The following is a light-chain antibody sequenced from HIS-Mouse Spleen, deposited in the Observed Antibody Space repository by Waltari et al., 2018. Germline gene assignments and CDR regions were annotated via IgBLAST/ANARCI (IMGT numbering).Light chain of an antibody. CDR3: SSYAGSYTFV. J-gene: IGLJ2*01. V-gene: IGLV2-8*01. Sequence: QSALTQPPSASGSPGQSVTISCTGTSSDGGGYNYVSWYQQHPGKAPKLMIYEVSKRPSGVPDRFYGSKSGNTASLTVSGLQAEDEADYYCSSYAGSYTFVFGGGTKLTVL. CDR1: SSDGGGYNY. CDR2: EVS.